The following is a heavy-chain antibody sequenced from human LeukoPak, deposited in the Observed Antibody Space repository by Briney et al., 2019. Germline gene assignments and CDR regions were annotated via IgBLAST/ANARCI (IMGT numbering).Heavy chain of an antibody. J-gene: IGHJ4*02. V-gene: IGHV3-23*01. CDR3: ATAGRLSYYFDY. Sequence: QPGGSLRLSCAASGFTFSGSAMIWVRQAPGKGLEWVSAISDSGANTYYADSVKGRFTISRDNSRNTLYLQMNSLRAEDTAVYYCATAGRLSYYFDYWGQGTLVTVSS. D-gene: IGHD6-6*01. CDR1: GFTFSGSA. CDR2: ISDSGANT.